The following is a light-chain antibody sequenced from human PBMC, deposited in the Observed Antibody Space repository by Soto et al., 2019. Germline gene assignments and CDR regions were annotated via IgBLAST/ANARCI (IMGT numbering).Light chain of an antibody. CDR2: DAS. J-gene: IGKJ1*01. CDR1: RSVSSSS. V-gene: IGKV3-20*01. Sequence: EIVLTQSPGTLSLSPGERATLSCRASRSVSSSSVAWYQQKPGQAPRLLIFDASSRATGIPDRFSGSGSGTDFTLTISRVEPADFAVYYCQQYNNWPPMAFGQGTKVEIK. CDR3: QQYNNWPPMA.